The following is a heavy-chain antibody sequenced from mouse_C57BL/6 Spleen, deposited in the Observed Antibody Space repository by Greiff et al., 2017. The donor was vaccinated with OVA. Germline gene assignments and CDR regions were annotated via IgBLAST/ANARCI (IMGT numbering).Heavy chain of an antibody. D-gene: IGHD2-5*01. V-gene: IGHV8-8*01. CDR3: ARMNPPPYSNYVSYYAMDY. J-gene: IGHJ4*01. Sequence: VKLMESGPGILQPSQTLSLTCSFSGFSLSTFGMGVGWIRQPSGKGLEWLAHIWWDDDKYYNPALKSRLTISKDTSKNQVFLKIANVDTADTATYYCARMNPPPYSNYVSYYAMDYWGQGTSVTVSS. CDR2: IWWDDDK. CDR1: GFSLSTFGMG.